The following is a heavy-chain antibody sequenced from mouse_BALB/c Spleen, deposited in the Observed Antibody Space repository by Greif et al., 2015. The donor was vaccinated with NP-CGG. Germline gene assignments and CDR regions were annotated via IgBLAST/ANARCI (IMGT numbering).Heavy chain of an antibody. V-gene: IGHV1-69*01. CDR1: GYTFTDYW. CDR3: ARRGAYYGSSPYYYAMDY. Sequence: QVQLQQSGAELVMPGASVKMSCKASGYTFTDYWMHWVKQRPGQGLEWIGAIDTSDSYTSYNQKFKGKATLTVDESSSTAYMQLSSLTSEDSAVYYCARRGAYYGSSPYYYAMDYWGQGTSVTVSS. D-gene: IGHD1-1*01. CDR2: IDTSDSYT. J-gene: IGHJ4*01.